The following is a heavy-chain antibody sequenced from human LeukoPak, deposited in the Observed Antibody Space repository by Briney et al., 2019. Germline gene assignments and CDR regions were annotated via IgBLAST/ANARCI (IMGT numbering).Heavy chain of an antibody. J-gene: IGHJ3*02. V-gene: IGHV4-34*01. CDR3: ASLNPFSGRRNAFDI. CDR2: VNHSGTA. Sequence: SETLSLTCAVHGGSFSGYYWSWIRQPPGQGLGWIGEVNHSGTARYNPSLESRVTISVDTSKSQSSLHVYFVTAADTAVYYCASLNPFSGRRNAFDIWGQGAMVTVSS. CDR1: GGSFSGYY. D-gene: IGHD1-26*01.